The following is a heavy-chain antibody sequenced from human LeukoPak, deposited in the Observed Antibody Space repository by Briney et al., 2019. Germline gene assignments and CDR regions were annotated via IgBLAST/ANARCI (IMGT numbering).Heavy chain of an antibody. J-gene: IGHJ4*02. CDR1: GFTFSSHA. CDR2: ISYEGSSK. D-gene: IGHD5-12*01. CDR3: AKVAYSGYQYYFDY. V-gene: IGHV3-30-3*01. Sequence: GGSLRLSCAASGFTFSSHAMHWVRQAPGKGLEWVAVISYEGSSKEYADSVKGRFTISRDNSKNTLYLQMNSLRAEDTAVYYCAKVAYSGYQYYFDYWGQGTLVTVSS.